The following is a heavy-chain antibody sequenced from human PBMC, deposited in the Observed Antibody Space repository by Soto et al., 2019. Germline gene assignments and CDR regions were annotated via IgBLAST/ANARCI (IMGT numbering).Heavy chain of an antibody. V-gene: IGHV3-66*01. D-gene: IGHD2-15*01. CDR2: IYSSGST. J-gene: IGHJ6*02. CDR3: ARGAELLLDYYYYGMDV. CDR1: GFTVSSNY. Sequence: GGSLRLSCAASGFTVSSNYMSWVRQAPGKGLEWVSVIYSSGSTYYADSVKGRFTISRDNAKNSLYLQMNSLRAEDTAVYYCARGAELLLDYYYYGMDVWGQGTTVTVSS.